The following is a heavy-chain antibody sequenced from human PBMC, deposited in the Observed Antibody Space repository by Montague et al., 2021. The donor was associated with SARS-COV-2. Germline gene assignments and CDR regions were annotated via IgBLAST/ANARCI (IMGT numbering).Heavy chain of an antibody. CDR3: ARFTAVTSSLDF. Sequence: TLSLTCTVSGGPISSPGYYWSWIRQPAGKGLEWIGRIYTSGTTNYNPSLKSRVTISVDTSKNQSSLKLTSVTAADTAVYYCARFTAVTSSLDFWGQGTLVPVSS. V-gene: IGHV4-61*02. CDR1: GGPISSPGYY. D-gene: IGHD4-17*01. CDR2: IYTSGTT. J-gene: IGHJ4*02.